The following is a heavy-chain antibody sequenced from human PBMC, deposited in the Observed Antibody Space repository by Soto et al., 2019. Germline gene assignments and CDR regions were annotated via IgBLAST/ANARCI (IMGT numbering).Heavy chain of an antibody. CDR3: ARGSHSADYGGNPVEWFDP. V-gene: IGHV3-21*01. CDR2: ISSSSSYI. CDR1: GFTFSSYS. J-gene: IGHJ5*02. Sequence: GGSLRLSCAASGFTFSSYSMNWVRQAPGKGLEWVSSISSSSSYIYYADSVKGRFTISRDNAKNSLYLQMNSLRAEDTAVYYCARGSHSADYGGNPVEWFDPWGQGTLVTVSS. D-gene: IGHD4-17*01.